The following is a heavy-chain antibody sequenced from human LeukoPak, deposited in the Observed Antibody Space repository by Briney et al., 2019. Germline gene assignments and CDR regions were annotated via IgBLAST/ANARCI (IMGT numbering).Heavy chain of an antibody. CDR3: ARWYSSSGYLDY. Sequence: PSETLSLTCAVSGYSISSVYYWGWIRQPPGKGLEWIGSIYHSGNANYNPSLKGRVTISVDTSKNQFSLKVSSVTAADTALYYCARWYSSSGYLDYWGQGTLVTVSS. V-gene: IGHV4-38-2*01. D-gene: IGHD6-6*01. J-gene: IGHJ4*02. CDR1: GYSISSVYY. CDR2: IYHSGNA.